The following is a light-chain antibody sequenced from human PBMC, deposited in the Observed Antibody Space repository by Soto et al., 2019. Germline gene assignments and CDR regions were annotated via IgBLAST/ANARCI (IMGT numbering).Light chain of an antibody. Sequence: QSALTQPASVSGSPGQSITISCTGTSSDVGSYNLVSWYQQHPGKAPKLMIYDVNERPSGVSDRFSGSKSGNTASLTISGLQAEDEADYYCCSFAGSSIHIVFGGGTKLTVL. CDR1: SSDVGSYNL. CDR3: CSFAGSSIHIV. J-gene: IGLJ3*02. V-gene: IGLV2-23*02. CDR2: DVN.